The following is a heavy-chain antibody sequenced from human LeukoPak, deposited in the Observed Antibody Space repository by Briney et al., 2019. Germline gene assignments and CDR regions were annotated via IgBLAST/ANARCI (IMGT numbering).Heavy chain of an antibody. CDR3: ARALPEDAFDI. CDR2: IYTSGST. CDR1: GGSISSGSYY. D-gene: IGHD1-14*01. V-gene: IGHV4-61*02. Sequence: SETLSLTCTVSGGSISSGSYYWSWIRQPAGKGLEWIGRIYTSGSTNYNPSLKSRVTISVDTSKNQFSLKLSSVTAADTAVYYCARALPEDAFDIWGQGTMVTVSS. J-gene: IGHJ3*02.